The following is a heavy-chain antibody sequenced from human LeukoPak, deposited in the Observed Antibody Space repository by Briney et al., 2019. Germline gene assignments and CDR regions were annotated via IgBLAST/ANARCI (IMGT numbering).Heavy chain of an antibody. CDR1: GFTFSSYA. J-gene: IGHJ3*01. D-gene: IGHD1-26*01. CDR3: ATEGGSSAAFAF. V-gene: IGHV3-30*02. CDR2: IRSDGKYK. Sequence: GGSLRLSCAASGFTFSSYAMSWVRQAPGKGLEWVAYIRSDGKYKPCADSVKGRFTISRDNSKNTMYLQMNSLRIDDTAVYYCATEGGSSAAFAFWGQGTEVTVSS.